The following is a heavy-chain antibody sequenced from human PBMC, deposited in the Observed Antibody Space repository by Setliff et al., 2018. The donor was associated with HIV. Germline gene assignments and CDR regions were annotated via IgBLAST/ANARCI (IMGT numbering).Heavy chain of an antibody. V-gene: IGHV4-61*09. Sequence: SETLYLTCTVSGGSISSGSYYWSWIRQPAGKGLEWIGHIYTSGSTNYNPSLRSRVTISVDTSKNQFSLKLTSVTAADTAVYYCAGYTSGWYAPYWGQGTLVTVSS. CDR3: AGYTSGWYAPY. CDR1: GGSISSGSYY. D-gene: IGHD6-19*01. CDR2: IYTSGST. J-gene: IGHJ4*02.